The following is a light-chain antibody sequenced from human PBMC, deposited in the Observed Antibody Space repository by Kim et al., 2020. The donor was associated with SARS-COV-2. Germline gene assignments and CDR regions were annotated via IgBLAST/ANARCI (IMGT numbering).Light chain of an antibody. CDR1: NIGTKT. CDR3: PVWDSRSDHWV. Sequence: SYELTQPPSVSVAPGETATITCGGNNIGTKTVHWYQQKPGQAPVLVIYYDYDRPSGIPERFSGSNSGNTATLTISRVEAGDEADYYCPVWDSRSDHWVFGGGTQLTVL. J-gene: IGLJ3*02. V-gene: IGLV3-21*04. CDR2: YDY.